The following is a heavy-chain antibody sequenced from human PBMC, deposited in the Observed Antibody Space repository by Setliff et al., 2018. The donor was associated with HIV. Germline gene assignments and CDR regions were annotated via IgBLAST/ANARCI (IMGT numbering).Heavy chain of an antibody. J-gene: IGHJ3*01. CDR2: ISAYNGNT. D-gene: IGHD1-1*01. CDR1: GYTLRRHG. CDR3: AWNHPDHTTSHPEAFAL. V-gene: IGHV1-18*01. Sequence: GASVKVSCKASGYTLRRHGISWVRQAPGQGLEWMGWISAYNGNTNYAQKFRGRVTLTTDTSTSTAYMELRSLRSDDTAVYYCAWNHPDHTTSHPEAFALWGQGTMVTVSS.